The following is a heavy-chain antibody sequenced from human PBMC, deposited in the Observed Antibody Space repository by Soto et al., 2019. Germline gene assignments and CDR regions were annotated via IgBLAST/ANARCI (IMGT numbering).Heavy chain of an antibody. CDR2: IPSRGRP. CDR1: GASVAGGSYY. CDR3: ARDTYSGYDFGL. D-gene: IGHD5-12*01. Sequence: SETLSLTCSVSGASVAGGSYYWSWVRQPPGRGLEWIGYIPSRGRPFYNPSLTSRGTISADTSKNQLSLQLTSVTAADTAVYYCARDTYSGYDFGLWGQGTLVTVSS. V-gene: IGHV4-30-4*01. J-gene: IGHJ5*02.